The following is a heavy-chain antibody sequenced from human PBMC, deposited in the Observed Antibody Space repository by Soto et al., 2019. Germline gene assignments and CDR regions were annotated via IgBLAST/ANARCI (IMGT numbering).Heavy chain of an antibody. CDR2: ISSSSSTI. D-gene: IGHD6-13*01. Sequence: CVIQTTGKGLEWVSYISSSSSTIYYADSVKGRFTISRDNAKNSLYLQMNSLRDEDTAVYYCARDRGIAAAEGMGVRGQGTTVTVPS. J-gene: IGHJ6*02. CDR3: ARDRGIAAAEGMGV. V-gene: IGHV3-48*02.